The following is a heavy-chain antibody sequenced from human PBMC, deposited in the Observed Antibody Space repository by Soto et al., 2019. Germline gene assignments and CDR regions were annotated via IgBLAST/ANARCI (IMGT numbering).Heavy chain of an antibody. CDR3: AKSTYSSSSNLYYYYGMDV. D-gene: IGHD6-6*01. Sequence: EVQLLESGGGLVQPGGSLRLSCAASGFTFSSYAMSWVRQAPGKGLEWVSAISGSGGSTYYADSVKGRFTISRDNAKNSLYLQMNSLRAEDTALYYCAKSTYSSSSNLYYYYGMDVWGQGTTVTVSS. CDR2: ISGSGGST. J-gene: IGHJ6*02. V-gene: IGHV3-23*01. CDR1: GFTFSSYA.